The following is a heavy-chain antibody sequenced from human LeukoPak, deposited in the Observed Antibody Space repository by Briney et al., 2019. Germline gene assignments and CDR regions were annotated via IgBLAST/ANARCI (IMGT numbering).Heavy chain of an antibody. V-gene: IGHV1-69*13. CDR2: IIPIFGTA. CDR3: ARESLWGFDY. J-gene: IGHJ4*02. Sequence: SVKVSCKASGYTFTSYGISWVRQAPGQGLEWMGGIIPIFGTANYAQKFQGRVTITADESTSTAYMELSSLRAEDTAVYYCARESLWGFDYWGQGTLVTVSS. D-gene: IGHD1-26*01. CDR1: GYTFTSYG.